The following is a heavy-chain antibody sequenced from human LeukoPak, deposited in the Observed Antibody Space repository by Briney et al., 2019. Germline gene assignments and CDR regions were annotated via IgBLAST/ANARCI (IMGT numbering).Heavy chain of an antibody. D-gene: IGHD3-10*01. V-gene: IGHV3-15*01. J-gene: IGHJ3*02. CDR2: VKSKTDSGTT. CDR1: GFTFSNAW. CDR3: TTGAGGSDDAFDI. Sequence: GGSLRLSCAASGFTFSNAWMSWVRQAPGKGLEWVGRVKSKTDSGTTDYAAPVKGRFTISRDDSKNTLYLQMNSLKTEATAVYYCTTGAGGSDDAFDIWGQGTMVTVSS.